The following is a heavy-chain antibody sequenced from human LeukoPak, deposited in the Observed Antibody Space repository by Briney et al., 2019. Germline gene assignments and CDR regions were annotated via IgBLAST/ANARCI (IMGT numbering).Heavy chain of an antibody. V-gene: IGHV1-18*01. D-gene: IGHD3-10*01. CDR1: GYTFTSYG. CDR2: INAYNGNT. J-gene: IGHJ4*02. Sequence: ASVKVSCKASGYTFTSYGISWVRQAPGQGLEGMGWINAYNGNTNYAQQLQCRVTMTTDTCTSPAHMELRSLRSDDTAVYYCARDGWFGELFPYYFDYWGQGTLVTVSP. CDR3: ARDGWFGELFPYYFDY.